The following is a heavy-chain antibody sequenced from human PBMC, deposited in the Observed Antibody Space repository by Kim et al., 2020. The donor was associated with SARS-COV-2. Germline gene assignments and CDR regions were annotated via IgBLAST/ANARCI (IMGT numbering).Heavy chain of an antibody. CDR2: IYYSGST. CDR3: ASGRATVTTIVY. CDR1: GGSISSYY. V-gene: IGHV4-59*01. Sequence: SETLSLTCTVSGGSISSYYWSWIRQPPGKGLEWIGYIYYSGSTNYNPSLKSRVTISVDTSKNQFSLKLSYVTAAETDLYYCASGRATVTTIVYWGQGTLVTVSS. J-gene: IGHJ4*02. D-gene: IGHD4-17*01.